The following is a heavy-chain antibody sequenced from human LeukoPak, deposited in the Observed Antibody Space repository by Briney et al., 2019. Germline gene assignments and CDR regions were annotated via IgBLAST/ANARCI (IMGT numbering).Heavy chain of an antibody. CDR1: GGSISSYY. Sequence: SETLSLTCTVSGGSISSYYWSWIRQPPGKGLEWIGYIYYSGSTNYNPSLKSRVTISVDTSKNQFSLKLSSVTAADTAVYYCARQGVDYRRHWFDPWGQGTLVTVSS. J-gene: IGHJ5*02. D-gene: IGHD4-11*01. CDR3: ARQGVDYRRHWFDP. V-gene: IGHV4-59*08. CDR2: IYYSGST.